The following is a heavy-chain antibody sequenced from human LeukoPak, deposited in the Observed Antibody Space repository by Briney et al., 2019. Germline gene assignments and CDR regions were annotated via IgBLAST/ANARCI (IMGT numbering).Heavy chain of an antibody. CDR3: ASATRGGYYDH. V-gene: IGHV3-13*01. CDR2: ISTAGDT. D-gene: IGHD3-22*01. J-gene: IGHJ5*02. Sequence: PGGSLRLSCAASGFTFSSYDLHWVRQPTGKTLEWVSAISTAGDTYYPGSVKGRFTISRENAKNSLYLQMSSLEAGDTAVYYCASATRGGYYDHWGQETLVTVSS. CDR1: GFTFSSYD.